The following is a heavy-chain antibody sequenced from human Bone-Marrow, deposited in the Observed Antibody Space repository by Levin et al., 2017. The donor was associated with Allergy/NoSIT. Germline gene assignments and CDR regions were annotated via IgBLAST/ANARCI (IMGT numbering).Heavy chain of an antibody. V-gene: IGHV3-15*01. CDR1: GFTFSNAW. D-gene: IGHD3-9*01. J-gene: IGHJ6*02. CDR3: TTSILTGYSRSYYYYGMDG. Sequence: GGSLRLSCAASGFTFSNAWMSWVRQAPGKGLEWVGRIKSKTDGGTTDYAAPVKGRFTISRDDSKNTLYLQMNSLKTEDTAVYYCTTSILTGYSRSYYYYGMDGWGQGTTVTVSS. CDR2: IKSKTDGGTT.